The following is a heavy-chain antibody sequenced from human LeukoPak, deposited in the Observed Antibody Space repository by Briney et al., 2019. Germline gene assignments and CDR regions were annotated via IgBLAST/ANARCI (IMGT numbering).Heavy chain of an antibody. D-gene: IGHD5-18*01. CDR2: IIPIFGTA. Sequence: ASVKVSXKASGGTFSSYAISWVRQAPGQGLEWMGRIIPIFGTANYAQKFQGRVTITTDESTSTAYMELSSLRSEDTAVYYCARAGYSYGLSHRGGLDYWGREPWSPSPQ. CDR1: GGTFSSYA. V-gene: IGHV1-69*05. CDR3: ARAGYSYGLSHRGGLDY. J-gene: IGHJ4*02.